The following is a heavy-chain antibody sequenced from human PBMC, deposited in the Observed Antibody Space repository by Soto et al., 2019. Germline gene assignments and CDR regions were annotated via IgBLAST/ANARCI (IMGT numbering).Heavy chain of an antibody. CDR1: GYTFTSYD. CDR3: ARKRSAAGTGWFDP. V-gene: IGHV1-8*01. Sequence: QVQLVQSGAEVKKPGASVKVSCKASGYTFTSYDINWVRQATGLGLEWMGWMNPNSGNTGYAQKFQGRVTMTRNTSITTAYMELSSLRSEDTAVYYCARKRSAAGTGWFDPWGQGTLVTVSS. J-gene: IGHJ5*02. D-gene: IGHD6-13*01. CDR2: MNPNSGNT.